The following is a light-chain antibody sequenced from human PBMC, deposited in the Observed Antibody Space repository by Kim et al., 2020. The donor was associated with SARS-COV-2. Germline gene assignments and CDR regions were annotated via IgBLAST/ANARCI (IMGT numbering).Light chain of an antibody. CDR3: QVWDSNTYV. V-gene: IGLV3-9*01. CDR2: RDN. J-gene: IGLJ1*01. CDR1: NNGRKN. Sequence: SVAHGQTARITCGGDNNGRKNVHWYQQKPGQAPVVVIYRDNDRPSEIPERFSGSNSGSTATLTISRAQAGDEAEYYCQVWDSNTYVFGTGTKVTVL.